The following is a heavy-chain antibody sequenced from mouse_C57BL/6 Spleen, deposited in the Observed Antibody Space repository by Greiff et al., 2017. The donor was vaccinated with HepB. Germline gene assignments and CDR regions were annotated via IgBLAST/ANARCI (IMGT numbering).Heavy chain of an antibody. CDR2: IDPSDSYT. V-gene: IGHV1-50*01. CDR1: GYTFTSYW. J-gene: IGHJ2*01. CDR3: ARKEGLITTVGVY. Sequence: QVQLKQPGAELVKPGASVKLSCKASGYTFTSYWMQWVKQRPGQGLEWIGEIDPSDSYTNYNQKFKGKATLTVDTSSSTAYMQLSSLTSEDSAVYYCARKEGLITTVGVYWGQGTTLTVSS. D-gene: IGHD1-1*01.